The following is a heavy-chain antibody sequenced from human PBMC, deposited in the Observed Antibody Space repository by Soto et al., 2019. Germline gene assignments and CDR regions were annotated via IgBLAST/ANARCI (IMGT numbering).Heavy chain of an antibody. Sequence: GGSLRLSCVASGFTFNSYGMHWVRQAPGKGLEWVALISYNGRKQYYADSVKGRFSISRDNSKNTLYVQMITLREEDTAVYYCAKDSIRGEVQAALKFDNWGRGTLVTVSS. CDR2: ISYNGRKQ. D-gene: IGHD2-2*01. CDR3: AKDSIRGEVQAALKFDN. V-gene: IGHV3-30*18. CDR1: GFTFNSYG. J-gene: IGHJ4*02.